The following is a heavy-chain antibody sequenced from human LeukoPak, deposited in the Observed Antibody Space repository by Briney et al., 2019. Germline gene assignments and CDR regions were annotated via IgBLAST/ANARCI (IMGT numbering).Heavy chain of an antibody. CDR1: GGSISSSSYY. Sequence: PSETLSLTCTLSGGSISSSSYYWGWTRHPPGKGLEWIGSNFYSGINYYNPVLKSRSTDSVDTSMKQFSLKLSSVTAADSSVYYCASHSLTGYSGYDLVDYWGQGTLVTVSS. D-gene: IGHD5-12*01. CDR2: NFYSGIN. CDR3: ASHSLTGYSGYDLVDY. J-gene: IGHJ4*02. V-gene: IGHV4-39*01.